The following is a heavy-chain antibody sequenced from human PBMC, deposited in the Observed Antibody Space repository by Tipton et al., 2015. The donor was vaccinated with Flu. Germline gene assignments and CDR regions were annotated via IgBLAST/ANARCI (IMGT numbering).Heavy chain of an antibody. Sequence: TLSLTCGVSGYSISSAYYWGWVRQPPGKGLEWIGSLYHSGTTYYNPSLKSRLTMSVDTSENQFSLKLTSVTAADTAVYYCARHTGDSVRGVIDYWGQGTLVTVSS. CDR2: LYHSGTT. V-gene: IGHV4-38-2*01. J-gene: IGHJ4*02. CDR1: GYSISSAYY. D-gene: IGHD3-10*02. CDR3: ARHTGDSVRGVIDY.